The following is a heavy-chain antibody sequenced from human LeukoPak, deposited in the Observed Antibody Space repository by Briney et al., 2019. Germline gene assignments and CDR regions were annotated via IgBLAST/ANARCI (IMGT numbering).Heavy chain of an antibody. CDR3: AKAYSSGWYYFDY. V-gene: IGHV3-23*01. Sequence: GGSLRLSCAASGFTFSSFAMNWVRQAPGKGLEWVSGMSGSGGSTNYADSVRGRFTISRDNSKNALYLQMNSLRGEDTAVYYCAKAYSSGWYYFDYWGQGTLVTVSS. D-gene: IGHD6-19*01. CDR2: MSGSGGST. J-gene: IGHJ4*02. CDR1: GFTFSSFA.